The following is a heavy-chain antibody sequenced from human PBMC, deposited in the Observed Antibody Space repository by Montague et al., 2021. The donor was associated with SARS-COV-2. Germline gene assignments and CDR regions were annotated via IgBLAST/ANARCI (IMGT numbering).Heavy chain of an antibody. V-gene: IGHV4-34*01. CDR3: ASLTLGYCSSTSCYSDWFDP. J-gene: IGHJ5*02. Sequence: SETLSLTCAVYGGSFSDCKWTWIRQSPGKGLEWIGQISHSGSANYNPSLKSRVTISVDTAKNQFSLKLSSVTAADTAVYYCASLTLGYCSSTSCYSDWFDPWGQGTLVTVSS. D-gene: IGHD2-2*02. CDR1: GGSFSDCK. CDR2: ISHSGSA.